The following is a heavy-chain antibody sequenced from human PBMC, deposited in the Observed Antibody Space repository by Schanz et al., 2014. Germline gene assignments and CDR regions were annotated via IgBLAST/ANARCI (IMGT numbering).Heavy chain of an antibody. J-gene: IGHJ6*02. D-gene: IGHD5-12*01. CDR1: GYSFTPFP. CDR2: INAGTGNT. V-gene: IGHV1-3*01. CDR3: ARDLTVDTGYVVHYYYYGMAV. Sequence: QVQLVQSWAEVKGPGASVKVSCKASGYSFTPFPIHWVRQAPGQRLEWMGWINAGTGNTEYSQKFQGRVTITRDTLASTAYMEVSSLRSEDTAVYYCARDLTVDTGYVVHYYYYGMAVSRRGPTDTDSS.